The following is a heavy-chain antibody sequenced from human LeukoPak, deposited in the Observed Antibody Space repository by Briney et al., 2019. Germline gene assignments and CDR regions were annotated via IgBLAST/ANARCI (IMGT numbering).Heavy chain of an antibody. Sequence: PSETLSLTCTVSGASITSGGYYWSWIRQHPGKGLEWIGYIYYSGSTYYNPSLKSRVTISVDTSKNQFSLKLSSVTAADTAVYYCARDWGSGSRFDYWGQGTLVTVSS. D-gene: IGHD3-10*01. V-gene: IGHV4-31*03. CDR1: GASITSGGYY. J-gene: IGHJ4*02. CDR2: IYYSGST. CDR3: ARDWGSGSRFDY.